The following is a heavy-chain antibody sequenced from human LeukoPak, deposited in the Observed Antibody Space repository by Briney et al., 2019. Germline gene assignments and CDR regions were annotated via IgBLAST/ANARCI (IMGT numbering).Heavy chain of an antibody. Sequence: TGGSLRLSCAASGYTFTGYYMHWVRQAPGQGLEWMGWINPNSGGTNYAQKFQGWVTMTRDTSISTAYMELSRLRSDDTAVYYCARVPYYYDSSNDAFDIWGQGTMVTVSS. J-gene: IGHJ3*02. CDR3: ARVPYYYDSSNDAFDI. CDR2: INPNSGGT. D-gene: IGHD3-22*01. V-gene: IGHV1-2*04. CDR1: GYTFTGYY.